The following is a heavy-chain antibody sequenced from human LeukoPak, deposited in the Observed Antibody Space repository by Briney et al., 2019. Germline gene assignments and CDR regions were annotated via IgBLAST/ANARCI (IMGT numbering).Heavy chain of an antibody. CDR2: IIPIFGTT. Sequence: SVKVSCKASGGTFSSYAISRVRQAPGQGLQWMGGIIPIFGTTNYAQKFQGRVTITADESTSTAYMELSSLRSEDTAVYYCARVLLEGYNWFDPWGQGTLVTVSS. CDR3: ARVLLEGYNWFDP. CDR1: GGTFSSYA. J-gene: IGHJ5*02. V-gene: IGHV1-69*01.